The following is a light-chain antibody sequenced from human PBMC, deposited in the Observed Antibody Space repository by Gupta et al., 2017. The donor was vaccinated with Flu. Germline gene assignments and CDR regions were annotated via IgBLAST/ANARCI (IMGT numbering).Light chain of an antibody. CDR2: EVD. Sequence: QSALTQPASVSGSPGQSVTISCTGTSSDVGAYYYVSWYQHHPGKAPKLMISEVDNRPSGVSDRFSGSKSGSTASLTISGLQAEDEADYYCSSYTSTTTVIFGGGTKLTVL. V-gene: IGLV2-14*01. CDR1: SSDVGAYYY. CDR3: SSYTSTTTVI. J-gene: IGLJ2*01.